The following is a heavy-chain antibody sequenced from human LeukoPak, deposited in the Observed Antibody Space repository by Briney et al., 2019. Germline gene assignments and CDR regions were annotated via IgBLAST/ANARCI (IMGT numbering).Heavy chain of an antibody. Sequence: ASVKVSCKASGYTFTSYYMHWVRQAPGQGLEWMGIINPSGGSTSYAQKFQGRVTMTRDTSTSTVYMELSSLRSEDTAVYYCARDGGLGVAAAGMFDYWGQGILVTVSP. J-gene: IGHJ4*02. CDR2: INPSGGST. CDR1: GYTFTSYY. CDR3: ARDGGLGVAAAGMFDY. V-gene: IGHV1-46*01. D-gene: IGHD6-13*01.